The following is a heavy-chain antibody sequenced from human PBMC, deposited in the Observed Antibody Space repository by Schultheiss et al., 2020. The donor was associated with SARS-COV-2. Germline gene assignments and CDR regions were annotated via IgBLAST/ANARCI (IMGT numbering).Heavy chain of an antibody. CDR1: GFTFSDYY. CDR3: ARGMATRPSPFDY. V-gene: IGHV4-59*08. CDR2: IYYSGST. Sequence: GSLRLSCAASGFTFSDYYMSWIRQAPGKGLEWIGYIYYSGSTYYNPSLKSRVTISIDTSKNQFSLRLSSVTAADTAIYYCARGMATRPSPFDYWGQGTLVTVSS. D-gene: IGHD6-6*01. J-gene: IGHJ4*02.